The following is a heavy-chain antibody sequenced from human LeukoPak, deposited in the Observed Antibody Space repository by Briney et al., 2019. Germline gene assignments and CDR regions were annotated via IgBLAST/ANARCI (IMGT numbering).Heavy chain of an antibody. CDR1: GYTLTELS. CDR2: FDPEDGET. D-gene: IGHD3-22*01. CDR3: ATVGTYYYDSSGLDY. J-gene: IGHJ4*02. Sequence: ASVKVSCKVSGYTLTELSMHWVRQAPGKGLEWMGGFDPEDGETIYAQKFQGRVNMTEDTSTDTAYMELSSLRSEDTAVYYCATVGTYYYDSSGLDYWGQGTLVTVSS. V-gene: IGHV1-24*01.